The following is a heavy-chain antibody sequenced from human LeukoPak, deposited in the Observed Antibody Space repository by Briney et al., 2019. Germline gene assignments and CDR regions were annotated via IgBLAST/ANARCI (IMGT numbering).Heavy chain of an antibody. CDR3: TTLGYHLDS. D-gene: IGHD3-22*01. J-gene: IGHJ4*02. CDR2: FAGSDTTK. CDR1: GFDFSAYE. Sequence: GGALRPSCAASGFDFSAYEMNWVRQAPGKGLEWVAYFAGSDTTKYYADSVRGRFTISRDNAKNSLYLQMNSLRAEDTALYYCTTLGYHLDSWGQGTLVTVSS. V-gene: IGHV3-48*03.